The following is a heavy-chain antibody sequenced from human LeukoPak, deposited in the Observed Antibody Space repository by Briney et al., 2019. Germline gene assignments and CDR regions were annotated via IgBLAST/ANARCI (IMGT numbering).Heavy chain of an antibody. CDR3: ASVDSGTAYLRYDY. Sequence: ASVKVSCKPSGYTFTGHYVHWLRQAPGQGLEGMGRFYPNSSVTNFAQKFQGRVTLTRDTCISTAYMELSRLTSDDTAIYYCASVDSGTAYLRYDYGGQGTLVTVSS. V-gene: IGHV1-2*06. D-gene: IGHD3/OR15-3a*01. J-gene: IGHJ4*02. CDR1: GYTFTGHY. CDR2: FYPNSSVT.